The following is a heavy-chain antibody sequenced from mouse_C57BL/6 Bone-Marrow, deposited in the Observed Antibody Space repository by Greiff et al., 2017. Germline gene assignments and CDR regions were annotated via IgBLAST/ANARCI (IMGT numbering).Heavy chain of an antibody. V-gene: IGHV5-17*01. D-gene: IGHD2-5*01. Sequence: EVQLVESGGGLVKPGGSLKLSCAASGFTFSDYGMHWVRQAPEKGLEWVAYISSGSSTIYYADTVKGRFTISRDNAKNTLFLQMTSLRSEDTAMYYCARGSNYAGYAMDYWGQGTSVTVSS. CDR2: ISSGSSTI. CDR1: GFTFSDYG. CDR3: ARGSNYAGYAMDY. J-gene: IGHJ4*01.